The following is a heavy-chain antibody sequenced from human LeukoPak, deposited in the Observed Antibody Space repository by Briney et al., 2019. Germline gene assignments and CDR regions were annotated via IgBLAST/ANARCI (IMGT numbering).Heavy chain of an antibody. D-gene: IGHD6-6*01. CDR1: GGSISSGSYY. CDR2: IYTSGST. Sequence: SQTLSLTCTVSGGSISSGSYYWSWIRQPAGKGLEWIGRIYTSGSTTYNPSLKSRVTISVNTSNNQFSLKLSSVTAADTAVYYCAREDIAARPLFDYWGQGTLVTVSS. V-gene: IGHV4-61*02. J-gene: IGHJ4*02. CDR3: AREDIAARPLFDY.